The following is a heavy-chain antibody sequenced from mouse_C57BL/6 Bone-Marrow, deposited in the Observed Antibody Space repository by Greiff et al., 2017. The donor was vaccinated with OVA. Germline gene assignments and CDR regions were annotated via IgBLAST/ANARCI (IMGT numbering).Heavy chain of an antibody. CDR2: ISNGGGST. CDR3: ARHEGNEGYRDYYAMDY. V-gene: IGHV5-12*01. D-gene: IGHD2-3*01. CDR1: GFTFSDYY. Sequence: EVKLVESGGGLVQPGGSLKLSCAASGFTFSDYYMYWVRQTPEQRLEWVAYISNGGGSTYYPDTVKGRFTITRDNAKNTLYLQMSRLKTEDTAMYYCARHEGNEGYRDYYAMDYWGQGTSVTVSS. J-gene: IGHJ4*01.